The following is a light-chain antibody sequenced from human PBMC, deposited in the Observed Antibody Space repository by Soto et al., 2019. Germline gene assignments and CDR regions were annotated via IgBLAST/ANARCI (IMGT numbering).Light chain of an antibody. V-gene: IGKV3-11*01. CDR2: DAS. J-gene: IGKJ5*01. Sequence: EIVLTQSPATLSLSPGERATLSCRASQSVSSYLAWYQQKPGQAPRLLIYDASNRATGIPARFSGSGSGTDFTLTISSLEPEDFAVYYCQHSSNWPPSITLGQGTRLEIK. CDR3: QHSSNWPPSIT. CDR1: QSVSSY.